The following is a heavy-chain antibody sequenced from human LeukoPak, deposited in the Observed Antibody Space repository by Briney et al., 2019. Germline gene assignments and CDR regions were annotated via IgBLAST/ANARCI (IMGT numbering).Heavy chain of an antibody. CDR3: ATDGSGSY. Sequence: PGGSLRLSCAASGCTFDDYAMRWVRQAPGKGLEWVSLVSGDGASTYYADSVKGRFTISRDNSRNSLYLQMSSLRAEDTALYYCATDGSGSYWGQGTLVTVSS. V-gene: IGHV3-43*02. J-gene: IGHJ4*02. D-gene: IGHD3-22*01. CDR2: VSGDGAST. CDR1: GCTFDDYA.